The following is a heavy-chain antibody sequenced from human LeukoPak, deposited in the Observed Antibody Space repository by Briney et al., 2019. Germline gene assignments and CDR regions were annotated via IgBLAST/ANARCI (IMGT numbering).Heavy chain of an antibody. V-gene: IGHV3-13*01. J-gene: IGHJ4*02. CDR3: ARGVVENYFDY. CDR1: GFTFSSYD. Sequence: GGSLRLSCAASGFTFSSYDMHWVRRATGKGLEWVSAIGTAGDTYYPGSVKGRFTISRENAKNSLYLQMNSLRAGDTAVYYCARGVVENYFDYWGQGTLVTVSS. D-gene: IGHD2-15*01. CDR2: IGTAGDT.